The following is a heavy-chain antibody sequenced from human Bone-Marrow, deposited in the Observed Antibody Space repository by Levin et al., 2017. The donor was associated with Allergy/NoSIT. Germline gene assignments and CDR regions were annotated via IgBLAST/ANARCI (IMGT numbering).Heavy chain of an antibody. V-gene: IGHV4-39*01. J-gene: IGHJ4*02. CDR2: MYYSSGST. CDR3: ARRGYDYGDYF. D-gene: IGHD4-17*01. Sequence: NPSETLSLTCSVSGGAISSSYYYWSWIRQPPGKGLEWIGTMYYSSGSTYYNPSLESRVTISVDTSKNQFSLQLSSVTAADTAVYYCARRGYDYGDYFWGQGTLVAVSS. CDR1: GGAISSSYYY.